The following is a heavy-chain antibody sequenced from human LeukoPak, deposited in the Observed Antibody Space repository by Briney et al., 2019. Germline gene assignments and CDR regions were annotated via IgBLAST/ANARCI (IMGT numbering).Heavy chain of an antibody. CDR1: GYTFTDYL. Sequence: ASVKVSCKASGYTFTDYLTNWVRQAPGQGLEWVGSISTKNGYTKLAQKFQGRVAMTKDTSANTIYMDLKSLTFDDTAVYYCAREKLWFGEFPFDNWGQGTLVSVSS. CDR2: ISTKNGYT. J-gene: IGHJ4*02. CDR3: AREKLWFGEFPFDN. V-gene: IGHV1-18*01. D-gene: IGHD3-10*01.